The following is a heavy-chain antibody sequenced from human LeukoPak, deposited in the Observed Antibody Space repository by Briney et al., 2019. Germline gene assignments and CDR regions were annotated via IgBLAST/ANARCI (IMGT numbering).Heavy chain of an antibody. V-gene: IGHV3-23*01. CDR1: GFTFSRYD. CDR2: ISGSGGNT. J-gene: IGHJ5*01. Sequence: PGGSLRLSCAASGFTFSRYDMSWVRQAPGKGLEWVSSISGSGGNTYYADSVKGRFTISRDNAKNTVHLQMNSLRAEDTAVYHCAKDATSGWYDYWGPGAMVTASS. CDR3: AKDATSGWYDY. D-gene: IGHD6-19*01.